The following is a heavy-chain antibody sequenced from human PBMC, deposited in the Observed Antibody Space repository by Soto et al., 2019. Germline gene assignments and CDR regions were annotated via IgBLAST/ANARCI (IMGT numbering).Heavy chain of an antibody. CDR2: INHSGST. CDR3: ARGIKSSP. Sequence: SETLSLTCAVYGGSFSGYYWSWIRQPPGKGLEWIGEINHSGSTNYNPSLKSRVTISVDTSKNQFSLKLSSVTAADTAVYYCARGIKSSPWGQGTLVTVS. CDR1: GGSFSGYY. D-gene: IGHD3-10*01. J-gene: IGHJ5*02. V-gene: IGHV4-34*01.